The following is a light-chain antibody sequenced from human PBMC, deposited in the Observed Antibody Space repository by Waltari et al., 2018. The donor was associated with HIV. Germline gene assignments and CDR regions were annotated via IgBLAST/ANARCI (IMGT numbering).Light chain of an antibody. CDR3: QQYGSSPFT. CDR1: QSVSSIY. CDR2: GAS. Sequence: EIVLTQSPGTLSLSPGEIATISCRASQSVSSIYLAWYQQKPGQAPRLLIYGASNRAAGVPDRFSGSRSGTDFTLTISRLEPEDFAVYFCQQYGSSPFTFGGGTKVEIK. V-gene: IGKV3-20*01. J-gene: IGKJ4*01.